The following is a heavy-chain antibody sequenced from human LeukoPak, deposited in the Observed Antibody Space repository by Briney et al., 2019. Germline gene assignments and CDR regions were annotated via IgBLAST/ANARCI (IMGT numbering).Heavy chain of an antibody. J-gene: IGHJ4*02. V-gene: IGHV3-23*01. Sequence: GGSLRLSCAASGFTFSSYAMSWVRQAPGKGLEWVSAISGSGGSTYYADSVKGRYTISRDNSKNTLYLQMNSLRAEDTAVYYCAKDTKGGYCSSTSCYTGGYFDYWGQGTLVTVSS. D-gene: IGHD2-2*02. CDR1: GFTFSSYA. CDR2: ISGSGGST. CDR3: AKDTKGGYCSSTSCYTGGYFDY.